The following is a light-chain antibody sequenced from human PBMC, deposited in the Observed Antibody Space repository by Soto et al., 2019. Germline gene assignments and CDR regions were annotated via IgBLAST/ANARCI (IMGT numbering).Light chain of an antibody. CDR3: QQSYSSPRT. V-gene: IGKV1-39*01. CDR2: GAP. Sequence: DIQMTQSPSSLSASVGDRVTITCRASQSIGNSLNWYQQKPGRAPKLLIYGAPSLQSGVPSRFSGSGSGTDFTLTITNLHPEDFATYYCQQSYSSPRTFGQGTKVEVK. CDR1: QSIGNS. J-gene: IGKJ1*01.